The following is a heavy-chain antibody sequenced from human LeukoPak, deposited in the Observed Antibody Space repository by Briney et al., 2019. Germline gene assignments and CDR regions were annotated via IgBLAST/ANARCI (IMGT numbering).Heavy chain of an antibody. CDR3: AREVVVAATVYWYFDL. D-gene: IGHD2-15*01. Sequence: SVKVSCKASGYTFTSYDINWVRQAPGQGLEWMGGIIPIFGTANYAQKFQGRVTITTDESTSTAYMELSSLRSEDTAVYYCAREVVVAATVYWYFDLWGRGTLVTVSS. CDR2: IIPIFGTA. V-gene: IGHV1-69*05. J-gene: IGHJ2*01. CDR1: GYTFTSYD.